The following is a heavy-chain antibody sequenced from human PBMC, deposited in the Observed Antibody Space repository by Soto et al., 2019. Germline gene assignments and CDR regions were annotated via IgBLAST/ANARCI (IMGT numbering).Heavy chain of an antibody. CDR2: IHYSGDT. J-gene: IGHJ4*02. D-gene: IGHD2-21*02. Sequence: PSETLSLTCTVSGGSISSHFYYWSWIRQHPGKGLEWIGYIHYSGDTYYNPSLKSRVTISVYTSKNQFSLKLNSVTAADTAVYYCARAAVAYCGGDCYSPFDYWGQGTLVTVSS. CDR3: ARAAVAYCGGDCYSPFDY. V-gene: IGHV4-31*03. CDR1: GGSISSHFYY.